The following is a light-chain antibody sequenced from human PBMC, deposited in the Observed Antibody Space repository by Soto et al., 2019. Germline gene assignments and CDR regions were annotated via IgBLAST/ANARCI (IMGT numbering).Light chain of an antibody. J-gene: IGKJ4*01. CDR3: QQGKSCPLT. V-gene: IGKV1-12*01. CDR1: QASNKW. Sequence: DIQMTQSPSSVSASVGDRVTITCRASQASNKWLAWYQQKPGLAPNLVIYTASRLHGGGPSRFSGSASGTDFTLTISSLQPEDVATYYCQQGKSCPLTFGGGTKVEI. CDR2: TAS.